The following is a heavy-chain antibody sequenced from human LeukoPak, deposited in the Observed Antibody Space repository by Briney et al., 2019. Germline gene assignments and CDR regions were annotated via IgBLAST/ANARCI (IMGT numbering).Heavy chain of an antibody. CDR3: ARGGTAVIAPYAFDI. CDR2: IYYSGST. D-gene: IGHD4-23*01. J-gene: IGHJ3*02. V-gene: IGHV4-59*01. CDR1: GGSISSYY. Sequence: PSETLSLTCTVSGGSISSYYWSGIRQPPGKGLEWIGYIYYSGSTNCNPSVKSRVAMSVDTSKKQFSLKLSSLTAADTAVYYCARGGTAVIAPYAFDIWGQGTVVTVSS.